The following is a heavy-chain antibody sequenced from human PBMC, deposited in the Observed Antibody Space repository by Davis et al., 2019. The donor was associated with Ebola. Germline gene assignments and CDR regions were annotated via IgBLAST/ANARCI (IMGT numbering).Heavy chain of an antibody. Sequence: GESLKISCSVSGFMFSSYAMRWVRQAPGKGLEWVANIKQDGSEKYYVDSVKGRFTISRDNAKNSLYLQMNSLRAEDTAVYYCARRGYSALDWGQGTLVTVSS. D-gene: IGHD5-12*01. V-gene: IGHV3-7*03. J-gene: IGHJ4*02. CDR2: IKQDGSEK. CDR1: GFMFSSYA. CDR3: ARRGYSALD.